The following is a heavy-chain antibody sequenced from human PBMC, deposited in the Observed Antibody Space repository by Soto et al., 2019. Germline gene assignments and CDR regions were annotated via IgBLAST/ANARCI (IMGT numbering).Heavy chain of an antibody. V-gene: IGHV4-30-2*03. CDR2: IYHSGRT. Sequence: SETLSLTCAVSGGSISSGGYSWSWIRQPPGKGLEWIGYIYHSGRTYYNPSLKSRVTISVDTSKNQFSLKLSSVTAADTAVYYCARRLYYYGMDVWGQGTTVTVSS. J-gene: IGHJ6*02. CDR1: GGSISSGGYS. CDR3: ARRLYYYGMDV.